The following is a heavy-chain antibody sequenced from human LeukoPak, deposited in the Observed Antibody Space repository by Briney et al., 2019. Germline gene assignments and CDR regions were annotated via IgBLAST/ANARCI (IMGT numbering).Heavy chain of an antibody. Sequence: SVTVSCKASGGTFSSYAISWVRQAPGQGLEWMGGIIPIFGTTNYAQKFQGRVTITADESTSTAYMELSSLRSEDTAVCYCARERLEMAQNVYFDYWGQGTLVTASS. CDR3: ARERLEMAQNVYFDY. CDR2: IIPIFGTT. V-gene: IGHV1-69*01. CDR1: GGTFSSYA. D-gene: IGHD5-24*01. J-gene: IGHJ4*02.